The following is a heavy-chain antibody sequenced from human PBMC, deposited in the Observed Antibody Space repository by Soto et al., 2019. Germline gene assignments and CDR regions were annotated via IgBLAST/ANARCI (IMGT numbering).Heavy chain of an antibody. D-gene: IGHD3-3*01. V-gene: IGHV4-59*01. Sequence: SETLSLTCTVSGGSISSYYWSWIRQPPGKGLEWIGYIYYSGSTNYNPSLKSRVTISVDTSKNQFSLKLSSVTAADTAVYYCARVGGNYDFWSGYYPGYFDYWGQGTLVTVSS. CDR3: ARVGGNYDFWSGYYPGYFDY. CDR1: GGSISSYY. J-gene: IGHJ4*02. CDR2: IYYSGST.